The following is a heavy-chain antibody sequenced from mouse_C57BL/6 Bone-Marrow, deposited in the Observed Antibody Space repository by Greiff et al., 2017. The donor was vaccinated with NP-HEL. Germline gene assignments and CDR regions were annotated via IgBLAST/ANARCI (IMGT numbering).Heavy chain of an antibody. CDR1: GYTFTSYW. CDR3: ATQKNYYGSSLDY. CDR2: IDPSDSYT. J-gene: IGHJ2*01. Sequence: VQLQQPGAELVRPGTSVKLSCKASGYTFTSYWMHWVKQRPGQGLEWIGVIDPSDSYTNYNQKFKGKATLTVDTSSSTAYMQLSRLTSEDSAIYYCATQKNYYGSSLDYWGQGTTLTVSS. V-gene: IGHV1-59*01. D-gene: IGHD1-1*01.